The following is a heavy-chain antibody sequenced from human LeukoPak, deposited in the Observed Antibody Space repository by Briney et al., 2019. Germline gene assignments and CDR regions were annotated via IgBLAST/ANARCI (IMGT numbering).Heavy chain of an antibody. J-gene: IGHJ4*02. Sequence: ASVKVSCKASGYTFTSYDINWVRQATGQGLEWMGWMNPNSGNTGYAQKLQGRVTMTTDTSTSTAYMELRSLRSDDTAVYYCARVGGSYREIDYWGQGALVTVSS. CDR1: GYTFTSYD. CDR3: ARVGGSYREIDY. D-gene: IGHD1-26*01. CDR2: MNPNSGNT. V-gene: IGHV1-8*01.